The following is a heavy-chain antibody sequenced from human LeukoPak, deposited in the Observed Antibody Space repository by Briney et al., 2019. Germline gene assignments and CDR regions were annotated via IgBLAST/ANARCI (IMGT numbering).Heavy chain of an antibody. V-gene: IGHV3-21*01. J-gene: IGHJ5*02. CDR1: GFTFSSYS. CDR2: ISSSSSYI. D-gene: IGHD2-15*01. CDR3: ARLYRVAATFDP. Sequence: PGGSLRLSCAASGFTFSSYSMNWVRQAPGKGLEWVSSISSSSSYIYYADTVKGRFTISRDNAKNSLYLQMNSLTAEDTAVYYCARLYRVAATFDPWGQGTLVTVSS.